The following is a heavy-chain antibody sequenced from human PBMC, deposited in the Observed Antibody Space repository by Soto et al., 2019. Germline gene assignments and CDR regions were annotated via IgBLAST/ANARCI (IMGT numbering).Heavy chain of an antibody. Sequence: PGESLKISCKGSGYSFTSYWIGWVRQMPGKSLEWMGIIYPGDSDTRYSPSFQGQVTISADKSISTAYLQWSSLKASDTAMYYCARHQNTEYSSHVGKGYYGMDVWGQGTTVTVSS. CDR1: GYSFTSYW. CDR3: ARHQNTEYSSHVGKGYYGMDV. CDR2: IYPGDSDT. D-gene: IGHD6-6*01. V-gene: IGHV5-51*01. J-gene: IGHJ6*02.